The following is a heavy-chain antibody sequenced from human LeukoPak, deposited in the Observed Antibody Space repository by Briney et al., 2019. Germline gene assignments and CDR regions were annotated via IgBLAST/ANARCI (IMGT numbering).Heavy chain of an antibody. CDR1: GGSISSYY. V-gene: IGHV4-4*09. J-gene: IGHJ4*01. D-gene: IGHD1-26*01. Sequence: SETLSLTCTVSGGSISSYYWSWIRQPPGKGLEWIGYIYTSGSTNYNPSLKSRVTISVDTSKNQFSLKLSSVTAADTAVYYCARLEGGSYPDYWGHGTLVTVSS. CDR3: ARLEGGSYPDY. CDR2: IYTSGST.